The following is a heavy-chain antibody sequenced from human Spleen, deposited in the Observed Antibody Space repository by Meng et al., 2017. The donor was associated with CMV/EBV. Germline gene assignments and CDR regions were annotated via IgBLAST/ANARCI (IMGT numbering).Heavy chain of an antibody. CDR3: ARSVVVVPAAAYYYYGMDV. D-gene: IGHD2-2*01. CDR2: INSMSGDT. Sequence: ASVKVSCKTSGYTFTGYYIQWVRQAPGQGLEWMGWINSMSGDTKYAQKFHGRVTMTRDTSISTAYMERSRLRSDDTAVYYCARSVVVVPAAAYYYYGMDVWGQGTTVTVSS. V-gene: IGHV1-2*02. J-gene: IGHJ6*02. CDR1: GYTFTGYY.